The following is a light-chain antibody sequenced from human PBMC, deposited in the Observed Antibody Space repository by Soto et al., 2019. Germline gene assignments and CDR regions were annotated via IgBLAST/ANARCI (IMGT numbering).Light chain of an antibody. CDR1: QNINNY. CDR2: DAS. CDR3: QRTYNALTWT. Sequence: DIQMTQSQSSLSASVGDRVTITCHASQNINNYLNWYQQKPGRAPKLLIYDASNLEAGVPSRFSGSGSGTEFTLTISSLQPEDFATYYGQRTYNALTWTFGQGTKVDIK. V-gene: IGKV1-33*01. J-gene: IGKJ1*01.